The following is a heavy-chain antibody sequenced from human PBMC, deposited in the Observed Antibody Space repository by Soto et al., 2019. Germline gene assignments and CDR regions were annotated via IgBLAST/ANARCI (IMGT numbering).Heavy chain of an antibody. CDR3: ARGPGDIVVVPAAIPYWFDP. CDR2: IYYSGST. V-gene: IGHV4-31*03. Sequence: SETLSLTCTVSGGSLSSGGYYWSWIRQHPGKGLEWIGYIYYSGSTYYNPSLKSRVTISVDTSKNQFSLKLSSVTAADTAVYHCARGPGDIVVVPAAIPYWFDPWGQGTLVTVS. D-gene: IGHD2-2*02. J-gene: IGHJ5*02. CDR1: GGSLSSGGYY.